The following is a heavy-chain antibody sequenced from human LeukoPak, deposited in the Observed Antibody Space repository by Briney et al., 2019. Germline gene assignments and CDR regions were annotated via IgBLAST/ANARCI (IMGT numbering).Heavy chain of an antibody. Sequence: SVKVSCKASGGTFSSYAISWVRQAPGQGLEWMGGIIPIFGTANYAQKIQGRVTITADESTSTAYMELSSLRSEDTAVYYCANGDILTGYAYYYYGMDVWGQGTTVTASS. D-gene: IGHD3-9*01. J-gene: IGHJ6*02. CDR2: IIPIFGTA. V-gene: IGHV1-69*13. CDR1: GGTFSSYA. CDR3: ANGDILTGYAYYYYGMDV.